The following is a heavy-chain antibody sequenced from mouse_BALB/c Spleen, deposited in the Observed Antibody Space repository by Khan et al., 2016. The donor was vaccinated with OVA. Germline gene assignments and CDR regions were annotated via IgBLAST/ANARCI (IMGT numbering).Heavy chain of an antibody. D-gene: IGHD4-1*01. CDR2: IYPGNTDT. CDR3: TRRNWDVAWFAH. V-gene: IGHV1-5*01. Sequence: VQLQQSGTVLARPGASVKMSCKASGYTFTSYWMHWVKQRPGQGLEWIGDIYPGNTDTNYNQKFKGKAKLTAVTSTSTAYMELSSLTNEDSAVYYCTRRNWDVAWFAHWGQGTLVTVSA. CDR1: GYTFTSYW. J-gene: IGHJ3*01.